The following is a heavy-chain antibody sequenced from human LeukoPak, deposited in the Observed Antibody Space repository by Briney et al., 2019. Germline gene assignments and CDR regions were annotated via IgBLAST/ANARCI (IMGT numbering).Heavy chain of an antibody. J-gene: IGHJ4*02. CDR2: IHPGDSET. Sequence: GQSLQISCQGSGYTFTNYWIGWVRQMPGKGLEWMGIIHPGDSETRYNPSFQGQVTISADRYINTAYLQWSSLKASDSAMYYCARHSQAVAGLFDYWGLGALVTVSS. CDR3: ARHSQAVAGLFDY. V-gene: IGHV5-51*01. CDR1: GYTFTNYW. D-gene: IGHD6-19*01.